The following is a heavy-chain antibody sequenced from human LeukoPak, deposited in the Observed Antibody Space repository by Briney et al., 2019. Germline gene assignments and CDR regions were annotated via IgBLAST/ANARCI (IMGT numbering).Heavy chain of an antibody. CDR2: IYTSGST. CDR3: ASSYVGGRGYYYYYYMDV. J-gene: IGHJ6*03. CDR1: GGSISSYY. D-gene: IGHD3-10*02. Sequence: SETLSLTCTVSGGSISSYYWSWIRQPPGKGLEWIGYIYTSGSTNYNPSLKSRVTISVDTSKNQFSLKLSSVTAADTAVYYCASSYVGGRGYYYYYYMDVWGKGTTVTVSS. V-gene: IGHV4-4*09.